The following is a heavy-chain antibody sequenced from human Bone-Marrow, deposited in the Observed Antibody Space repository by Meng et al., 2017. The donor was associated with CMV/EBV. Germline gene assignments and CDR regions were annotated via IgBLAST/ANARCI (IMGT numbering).Heavy chain of an antibody. CDR1: GFTFSNYA. Sequence: GGSLRLSCAASGFTFSNYAMSWVRQAPGKGLKWVSVIYSGGYSTYYADSVKGRFTISRDNSKNTLYLQMNSLRAEDTAVYYCAKDSSSRSAFDIWGQGTMVTVSS. CDR3: AKDSSSRSAFDI. J-gene: IGHJ3*02. D-gene: IGHD6-13*01. V-gene: IGHV3-23*03. CDR2: IYSGGYST.